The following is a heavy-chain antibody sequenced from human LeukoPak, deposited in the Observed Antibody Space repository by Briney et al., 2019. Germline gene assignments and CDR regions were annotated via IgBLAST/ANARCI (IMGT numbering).Heavy chain of an antibody. Sequence: GGSLRLSCAASGFTVSSNYMSWVRQAPGKGLEWVSAIGGSDGTTYYADSVKGRFTISRDNSKNTLYLQMNSLRAEDTAVYYCAKQDYYDSKSPFDYWGQGTLVTVSS. V-gene: IGHV3-23*01. D-gene: IGHD3-22*01. CDR3: AKQDYYDSKSPFDY. J-gene: IGHJ4*02. CDR2: IGGSDGTT. CDR1: GFTVSSNY.